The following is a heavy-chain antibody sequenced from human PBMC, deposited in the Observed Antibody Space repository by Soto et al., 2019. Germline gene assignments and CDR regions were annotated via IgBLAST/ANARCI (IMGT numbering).Heavy chain of an antibody. V-gene: IGHV1-69*13. CDR2: IIPIFGTA. D-gene: IGHD3-3*01. CDR1: GGTFSSYA. Sequence: SVKVSCKASGGTFSSYAISWVRQAPGQGLEWMGGIIPIFGTANYAQKFQGRVTITADESTSTAYMELSSLRSEDTAVYYCARVRYYDFWSGYYYWGQGTLVTVSS. J-gene: IGHJ4*02. CDR3: ARVRYYDFWSGYYY.